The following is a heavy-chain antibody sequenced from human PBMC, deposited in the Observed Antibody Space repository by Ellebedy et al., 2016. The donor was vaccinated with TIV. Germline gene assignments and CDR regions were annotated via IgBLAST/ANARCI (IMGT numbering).Heavy chain of an antibody. D-gene: IGHD2-2*01. CDR2: IYYSGST. V-gene: IGHV4-59*12. J-gene: IGHJ4*02. Sequence: MPSETLSLTCTVSGGSISSYYWSWIRQPPGKGLEWIGYIYYSGSTNYNPSLKSRVTISVDTSKNQFSLKLSSVTAADTAVYYCAREGDIVVVPAAYFDYWGQGTLVTVSS. CDR1: GGSISSYY. CDR3: AREGDIVVVPAAYFDY.